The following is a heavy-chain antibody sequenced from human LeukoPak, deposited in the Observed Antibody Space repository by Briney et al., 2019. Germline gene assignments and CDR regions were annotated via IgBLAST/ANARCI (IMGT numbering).Heavy chain of an antibody. CDR2: INPNSGGT. CDR3: ARDSSGWYHWFDP. Sequence: ASVKVSCKASGYTFTGYYMHWLRQAPGQGLEWMGWINPNSGGTKYAQKFQGRVTMTRDTSISTAYMELSSLRSEDTAVYYCARDSSGWYHWFDPWGQGTLVTVSS. CDR1: GYTFTGYY. J-gene: IGHJ5*02. D-gene: IGHD6-19*01. V-gene: IGHV1-2*02.